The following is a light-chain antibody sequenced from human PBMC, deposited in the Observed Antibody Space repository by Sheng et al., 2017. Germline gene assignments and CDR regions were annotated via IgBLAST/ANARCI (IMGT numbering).Light chain of an antibody. Sequence: QSVLTQPPSVSGAPGQRVTISCTGSSSNIGANYDVNWYQQLPGAAPKLLIFGNSDRPSGVPDRFSGSKSGSSASLAITGLQAEDEADYYCCSYAGSSSLVFGGGTKVTVL. CDR3: CSYAGSSSLV. CDR1: SSNIGANYD. CDR2: GNS. V-gene: IGLV1-40*01. J-gene: IGLJ2*01.